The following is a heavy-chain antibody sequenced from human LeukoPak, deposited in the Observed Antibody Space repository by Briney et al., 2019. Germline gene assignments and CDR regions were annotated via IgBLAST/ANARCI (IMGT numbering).Heavy chain of an antibody. CDR2: IKQDGSEK. D-gene: IGHD6-13*01. CDR3: ARDPSLSIAAAVYYYGTDV. Sequence: PGGSLRLSCAASGFTFSSYWMSWVRQAPGKGLEWVANIKQDGSEKYYVDSVKGRFTISRDNAKNSLYLQMNSLRAEDTAVYYCARDPSLSIAAAVYYYGTDVWGQGTTVTVSS. CDR1: GFTFSSYW. J-gene: IGHJ6*02. V-gene: IGHV3-7*01.